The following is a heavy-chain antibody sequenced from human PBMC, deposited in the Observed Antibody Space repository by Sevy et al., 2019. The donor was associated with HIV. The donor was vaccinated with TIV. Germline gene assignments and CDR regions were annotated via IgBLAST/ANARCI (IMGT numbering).Heavy chain of an antibody. D-gene: IGHD3-10*01. J-gene: IGHJ4*02. CDR2: ISVSGGTT. Sequence: GESLKISCAASGFTFSTYAMRWVRQAPGKGLEWVSVISVSGGTTYYADSVKGGFTISRDNSKNTLYLQMNSLRAEDRDVYYCAKANVGFGELLGTALDCWGQGTLVTVSS. CDR1: GFTFSTYA. V-gene: IGHV3-23*01. CDR3: AKANVGFGELLGTALDC.